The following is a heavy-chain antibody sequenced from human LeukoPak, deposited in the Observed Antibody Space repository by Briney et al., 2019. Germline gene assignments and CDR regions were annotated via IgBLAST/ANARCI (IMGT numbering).Heavy chain of an antibody. D-gene: IGHD2-21*02. Sequence: SETLSLTCTVSGGSISSGGYYWSWIRQHPGKGLEWIGYIYYSGSTYYNPSLKSRVTISVDTSKNQFSLKLSSVTAADTAVYYCARGVTEYYYYYGMDVWGQGTTVTVSS. V-gene: IGHV4-31*03. CDR1: GGSISSGGYY. J-gene: IGHJ6*02. CDR2: IYYSGST. CDR3: ARGVTEYYYYYGMDV.